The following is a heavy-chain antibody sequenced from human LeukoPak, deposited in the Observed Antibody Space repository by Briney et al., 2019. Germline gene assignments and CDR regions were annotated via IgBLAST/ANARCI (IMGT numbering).Heavy chain of an antibody. Sequence: SETLSLTCTVSGGSISSYYWSWIRQPPGKGLEWIGYIYYSGSTNYNPSLKSRVTISVDTSKNQFSLKLSSVTAADTAVYYCARLIIYYDSSGFDIWGQGTMVTVSS. D-gene: IGHD3-22*01. CDR1: GGSISSYY. CDR2: IYYSGST. J-gene: IGHJ3*02. CDR3: ARLIIYYDSSGFDI. V-gene: IGHV4-59*08.